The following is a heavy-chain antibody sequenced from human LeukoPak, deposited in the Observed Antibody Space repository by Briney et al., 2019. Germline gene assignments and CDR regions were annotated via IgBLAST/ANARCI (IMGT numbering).Heavy chain of an antibody. V-gene: IGHV4-30-4*01. CDR1: GASINSDDYY. D-gene: IGHD1-26*01. CDR2: ISYIGNT. Sequence: PSETLTLTCTVSGASINSDDYYWSWIRQRPEKGLEWMGYISYIGNTFYNPSLKRRLSISVDTSNNQFSLRLTSVAGADTAVYYCARVGGGTIDLWGQGTLVTVSS. CDR3: ARVGGGTIDL. J-gene: IGHJ5*02.